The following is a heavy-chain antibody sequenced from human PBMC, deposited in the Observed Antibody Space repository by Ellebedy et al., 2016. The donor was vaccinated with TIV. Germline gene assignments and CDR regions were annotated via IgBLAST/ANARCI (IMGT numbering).Heavy chain of an antibody. D-gene: IGHD3-10*01. CDR1: GGSVSSGSHY. CDR3: AGGSYTPYGMDV. V-gene: IGHV4-61*01. CDR2: SYYIGTT. J-gene: IGHJ6*02. Sequence: SETLSLTCTVSGGSVSSGSHYWNWMQPPGKGLEWIGYSYYIGTTNYNPSLKSRVTISEDTSKNQFSLRLTSVTAADTAVYYCAGGSYTPYGMDVWGRGTTVIVSS.